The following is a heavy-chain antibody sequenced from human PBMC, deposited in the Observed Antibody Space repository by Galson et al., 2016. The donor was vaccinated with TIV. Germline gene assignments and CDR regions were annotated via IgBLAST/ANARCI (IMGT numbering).Heavy chain of an antibody. J-gene: IGHJ4*02. CDR3: ARGNDPGATYSLDY. CDR1: GFTFSRHW. Sequence: LRLSCAASGFTFSRHWMSWVRQAPGKGLEWVANIKQDGDYKYYVDSVKGRFTISRDNAKNSLYLQMNSLRAEDTAVYYCARGNDPGATYSLDYWGRARWSPSPQ. D-gene: IGHD1-1*01. V-gene: IGHV3-7*01. CDR2: IKQDGDYK.